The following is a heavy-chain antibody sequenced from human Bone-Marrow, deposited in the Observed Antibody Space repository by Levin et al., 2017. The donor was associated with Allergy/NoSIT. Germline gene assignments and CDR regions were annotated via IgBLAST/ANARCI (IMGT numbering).Heavy chain of an antibody. CDR3: ARGGYYDATGYFPLDD. D-gene: IGHD3-22*01. V-gene: IGHV3-30*03. Sequence: GGSLRLSCAASGFTYHKYAMSWVRQAPGKGLEWVSFISYDGSNEYYGDSVKGRFTISRDNSKNTLYLQMNSLRPEDTAVYYCARGGYYDATGYFPLDDWGQGTLVTVSS. J-gene: IGHJ4*02. CDR1: GFTYHKYA. CDR2: ISYDGSNE.